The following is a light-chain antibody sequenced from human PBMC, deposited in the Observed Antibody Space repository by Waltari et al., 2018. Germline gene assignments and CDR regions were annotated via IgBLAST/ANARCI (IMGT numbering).Light chain of an antibody. V-gene: IGLV3-19*01. Sequence: SSELTQDPAVSVALGQTVRITCQGDSLRSYYASWYQQKPGQAPVLVYYGKTNRPSGIPDRFSGSSSGNTASLTITGAQAEDEADYYCNSRDSSGNHVVFGGGTKLTVL. CDR2: GKT. J-gene: IGLJ2*01. CDR3: NSRDSSGNHVV. CDR1: SLRSYY.